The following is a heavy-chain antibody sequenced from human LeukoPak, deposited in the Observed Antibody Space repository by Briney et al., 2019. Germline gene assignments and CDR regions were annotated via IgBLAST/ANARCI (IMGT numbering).Heavy chain of an antibody. Sequence: SETLSLTCTVSGGSISSGGYYWSWIRQPAGKGLEWSGRIYTSGSTNYNPSLKSRVTISVDTSKNQFSLKLSSVTAADTAVYYCARVISIAARLDDYYYYMDVWRKGTTVTVSS. D-gene: IGHD6-6*01. CDR1: GGSISSGGYY. CDR3: ARVISIAARLDDYYYYMDV. V-gene: IGHV4-61*02. J-gene: IGHJ6*03. CDR2: IYTSGST.